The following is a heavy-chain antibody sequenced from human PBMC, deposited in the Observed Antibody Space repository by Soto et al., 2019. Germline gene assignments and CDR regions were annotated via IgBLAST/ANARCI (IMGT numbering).Heavy chain of an antibody. Sequence: QVQLVESGGGVVQPGRSLRLSCVASGFKFTDYGLNWVRQTPGKGLEWVAISWFDGSIAYYAESVKGRFTISRDDSRNTVYLHMNSLIAEDTAMYYCARDGVRIDSSGKFDHWGQGTQVTVSS. J-gene: IGHJ4*02. CDR2: SWFDGSIA. CDR3: ARDGVRIDSSGKFDH. D-gene: IGHD3-22*01. CDR1: GFKFTDYG. V-gene: IGHV3-33*01.